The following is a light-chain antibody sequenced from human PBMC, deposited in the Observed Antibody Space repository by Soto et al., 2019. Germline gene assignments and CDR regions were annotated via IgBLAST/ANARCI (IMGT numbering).Light chain of an antibody. Sequence: DIQMTQSPSSLSASVGDRVTITCRASQRISAYLNWYQQKPGEAPKLLIFDVSVLESGVPSRFSGSGSETDFTLSITSLQPEDVATYYCLQTYSPPFAFGHGTTVDFK. CDR2: DVS. V-gene: IGKV1-39*01. CDR3: LQTYSPPFA. CDR1: QRISAY. J-gene: IGKJ3*01.